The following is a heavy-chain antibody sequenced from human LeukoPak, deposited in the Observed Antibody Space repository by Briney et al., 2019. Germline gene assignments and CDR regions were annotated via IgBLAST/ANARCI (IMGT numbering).Heavy chain of an antibody. CDR3: ARHFLRGGFDS. D-gene: IGHD5-12*01. CDR1: GGSINNYY. CDR2: IYETGHT. V-gene: IGHV4-59*08. Sequence: SESLSLTCTVSGGSINNYYWSWIRQPPGKGLEWIAYIYETGHTGYNPSLKTRVTISLDTSKNQFSLKLNSVTAADTAVYYCARHFLRGGFDSWGQGTLVAVSS. J-gene: IGHJ4*02.